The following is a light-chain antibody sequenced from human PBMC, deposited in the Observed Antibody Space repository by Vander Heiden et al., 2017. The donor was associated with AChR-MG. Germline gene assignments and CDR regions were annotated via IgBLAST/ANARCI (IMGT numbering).Light chain of an antibody. Sequence: DIVLTQSPATLSLSPEDRATLSCRASQSVGTYLAWYQQKPGRAPRLLIYDASTRATGIPPRFSGSGSGTDFTLTISGLESEDLGVYYCQQGSNWHTFGQGTKVEIK. J-gene: IGKJ2*01. V-gene: IGKV3-11*01. CDR3: QQGSNWHT. CDR2: DAS. CDR1: QSVGTY.